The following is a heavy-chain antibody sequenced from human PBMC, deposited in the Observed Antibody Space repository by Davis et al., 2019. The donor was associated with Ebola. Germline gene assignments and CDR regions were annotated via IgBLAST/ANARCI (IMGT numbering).Heavy chain of an antibody. CDR1: AGTFSSYA. Sequence: SVKVSCKASAGTFSSYAISWVRQAPGQGLEWMGGIIPIFGTANYAQKLQGRVTMTTDTSTSTAYMELRSLRSDDTAVYYCARDESSWYPDFDYWGQGTLVTVSS. D-gene: IGHD6-13*01. CDR2: IIPIFGTA. J-gene: IGHJ4*02. CDR3: ARDESSWYPDFDY. V-gene: IGHV1-69*05.